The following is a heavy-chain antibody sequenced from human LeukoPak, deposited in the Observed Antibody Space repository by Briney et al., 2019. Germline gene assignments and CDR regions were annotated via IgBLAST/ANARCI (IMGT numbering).Heavy chain of an antibody. J-gene: IGHJ4*02. Sequence: ASVKVSCKASGYTFTSYYMHWVRQAPGQGLEWVGIINPSGGSTSYAQKFQGRVTMTRDTSTSTVYMELSSLRSGDTAVYYCARDFTGSYYFDYWGQGTLVTVSS. CDR3: ARDFTGSYYFDY. CDR1: GYTFTSYY. CDR2: INPSGGST. V-gene: IGHV1-46*01. D-gene: IGHD1-26*01.